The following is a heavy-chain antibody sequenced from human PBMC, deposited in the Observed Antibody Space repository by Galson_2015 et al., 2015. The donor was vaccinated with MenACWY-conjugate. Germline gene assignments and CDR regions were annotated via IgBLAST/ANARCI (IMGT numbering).Heavy chain of an antibody. CDR1: GFAFSNYG. Sequence: SLRLSCAASGFAFSNYGMHWVRQAPGKGLEWVAIIYYDGSNKFYADSVRGRFTISRDNSKSTLFLQMNNLRAEDAALYYCATDQGQNYFDYWGQGTLVTVSS. V-gene: IGHV3-33*08. CDR3: ATDQGQNYFDY. CDR2: IYYDGSNK. J-gene: IGHJ4*02.